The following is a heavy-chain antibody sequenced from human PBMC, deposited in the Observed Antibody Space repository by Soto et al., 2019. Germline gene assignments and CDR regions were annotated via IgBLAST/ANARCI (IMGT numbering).Heavy chain of an antibody. CDR1: GDSISSYY. D-gene: IGHD3-22*01. CDR2: LYYGRSA. CDR3: ALRSMAVVPEY. V-gene: IGHV4-59*01. Sequence: QVQLQESGPGLVKPSETLSLTCAVSGDSISSYYCMWIRQPPGKGLESIGYLYYGRSANYNPSLKIRVTLAVDTSTNQCSLTLSSMTAADTAVYYCALRSMAVVPEYWGQGTLVTVSS. J-gene: IGHJ4*02.